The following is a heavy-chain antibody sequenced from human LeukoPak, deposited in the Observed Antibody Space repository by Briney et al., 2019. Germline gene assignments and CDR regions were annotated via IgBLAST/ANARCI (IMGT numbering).Heavy chain of an antibody. CDR2: INHSGST. Sequence: SETLSLTCAVYGGSFSGYYWSWIRQPPGKGLEWIGEINHSGSTNYNPSLKSRVTISVDTSKFQFSLKLSSVTAADTAVYYCAIRAPGIAAAVTSYWFDPWGQGTLVTVSS. J-gene: IGHJ5*02. D-gene: IGHD6-13*01. CDR1: GGSFSGYY. CDR3: AIRAPGIAAAVTSYWFDP. V-gene: IGHV4-34*01.